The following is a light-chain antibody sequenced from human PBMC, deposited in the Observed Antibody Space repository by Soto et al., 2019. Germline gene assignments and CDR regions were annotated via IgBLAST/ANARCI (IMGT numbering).Light chain of an antibody. CDR3: QQNDNLPYT. V-gene: IGKV1-33*01. Sequence: DIQMTQSPSSLSASVGDRVTITCQASQDISNYLNWYQQKPGKAPKLLIYDASNLETGVPSRFSGSGSGTDFTFTFSSLQPEDIATYYCQQNDNLPYTFGQGTKLEIK. CDR2: DAS. J-gene: IGKJ2*01. CDR1: QDISNY.